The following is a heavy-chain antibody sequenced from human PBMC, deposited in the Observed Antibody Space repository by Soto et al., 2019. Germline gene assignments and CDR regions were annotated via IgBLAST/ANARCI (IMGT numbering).Heavy chain of an antibody. Sequence: SETLSLTCTVSGGSISSYYWNWIRQPPGKGLEWIGYIYNSGNTNYNPSLRSRVTISADTSKNQFSLKLTSVTAADTAVYYCAAPPRYWGQGTLVTVSS. J-gene: IGHJ4*02. CDR3: AAPPRY. V-gene: IGHV4-59*01. CDR2: IYNSGNT. D-gene: IGHD6-6*01. CDR1: GGSISSYY.